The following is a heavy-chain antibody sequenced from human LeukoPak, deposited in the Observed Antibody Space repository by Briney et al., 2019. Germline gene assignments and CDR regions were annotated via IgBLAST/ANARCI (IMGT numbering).Heavy chain of an antibody. CDR3: ARGLHNWGYAFDI. J-gene: IGHJ3*02. CDR2: MNPNNGNT. V-gene: IGHV1-8*01. D-gene: IGHD7-27*01. CDR1: GYTFTSYD. Sequence: VASVKVSCKASGYTFTSYDIHWVRQATGQELAWMGWMNPNNGNTDYAQKFQGRVTMTRNTSISTAYMELSSLRPEDTAVYYCARGLHNWGYAFDIWGQETMVTVSS.